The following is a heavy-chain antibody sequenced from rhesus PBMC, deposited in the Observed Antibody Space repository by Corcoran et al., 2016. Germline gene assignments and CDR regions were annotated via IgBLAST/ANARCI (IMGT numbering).Heavy chain of an antibody. Sequence: QVQLQESGPGLVKPSETLSLTCAVSGGSMSSNYWSWIRQSRGKGLELIGFISGDSGSTSNNPSLKSRVTISTDTSKNQFSLKLSSVPAADTAVYYCAKYLKSNNWNWGQGVLVTVSS. V-gene: IGHV4-147*01. CDR3: AKYLKSNNWN. D-gene: IGHD1-26*01. CDR1: GGSMSSNY. J-gene: IGHJ4*01. CDR2: ISGDSGST.